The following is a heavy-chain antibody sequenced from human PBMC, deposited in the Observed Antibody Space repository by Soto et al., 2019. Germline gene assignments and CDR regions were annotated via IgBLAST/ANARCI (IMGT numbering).Heavy chain of an antibody. CDR2: ISGSGGST. CDR1: GFTFSSYA. V-gene: IGHV3-23*01. Sequence: GGSLRLSCAASGFTFSSYAMTWVRQAPGKGLERVSTISGSGGSTYYSDSVKGRFTISRDNSKNTLYLQMNSLRAEDTAIYYCAKDDGSGSYSDYWGQGTLVTVSS. J-gene: IGHJ4*02. CDR3: AKDDGSGSYSDY. D-gene: IGHD3-10*01.